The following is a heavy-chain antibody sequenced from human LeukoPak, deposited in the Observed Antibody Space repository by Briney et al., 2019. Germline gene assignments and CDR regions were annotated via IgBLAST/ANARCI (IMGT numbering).Heavy chain of an antibody. CDR2: MSGDGIWK. CDR3: AKVLGARVTVDAFDI. Sequence: GGSLRLSCATSGFSFSSHWMHWVRQAPGKGLVWVSRMSGDGIWKGYADSVKGRFTISRDNAKNSLYLQMNSLRAEDTALYYCAKVLGARVTVDAFDIWGQGTMVTVSS. D-gene: IGHD3-10*01. V-gene: IGHV3-74*01. CDR1: GFSFSSHW. J-gene: IGHJ3*02.